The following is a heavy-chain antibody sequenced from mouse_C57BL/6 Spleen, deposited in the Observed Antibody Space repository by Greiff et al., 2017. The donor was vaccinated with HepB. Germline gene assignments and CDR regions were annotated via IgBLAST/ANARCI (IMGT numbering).Heavy chain of an antibody. J-gene: IGHJ4*01. CDR1: GYSFTGYF. CDR2: INPYNGDT. V-gene: IGHV1-20*01. Sequence: EVKVVESGPELVKPGDSVKISCKASGYSFTGYFMNWVMQSHGKSLEWIGRINPYNGDTFYNQKFKGKATLTVDKSSSTAHMELRSLTSEDSAVYYCAETTVNYAMDYWGQGTSVTVSS. CDR3: AETTVNYAMDY. D-gene: IGHD1-1*01.